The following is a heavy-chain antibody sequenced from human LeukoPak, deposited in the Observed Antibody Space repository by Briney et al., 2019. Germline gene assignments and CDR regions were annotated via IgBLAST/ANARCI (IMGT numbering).Heavy chain of an antibody. CDR3: GRYGLSGNGYTSYFYYGMDF. J-gene: IGHJ6*02. Sequence: GESLKISCTASGYSFSKYWIGWVRQTPGKGLEWMGFIYSDESLIRYSPSFEGQVTIPADNSINTAYLQWNSLKASDTAMYYCGRYGLSGNGYTSYFYYGMDFWGQGTVVTVSS. D-gene: IGHD5-12*01. V-gene: IGHV5-51*01. CDR2: IYSDESLI. CDR1: GYSFSKYW.